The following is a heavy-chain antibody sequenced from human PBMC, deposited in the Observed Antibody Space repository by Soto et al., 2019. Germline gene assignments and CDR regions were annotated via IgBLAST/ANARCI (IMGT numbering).Heavy chain of an antibody. CDR3: ARGVEYYDFWSGYLYYFDY. Sequence: SETLSLTCTVSGGSISSYYWSWIRQPPGKGLEWIGYIYYSGSTNYNPSLKSRVTISVDTSKNQFSLKLSSVTAADTAVYYCARGVEYYDFWSGYLYYFDYWGQGTLVTVSS. D-gene: IGHD3-3*01. CDR2: IYYSGST. J-gene: IGHJ4*02. V-gene: IGHV4-59*01. CDR1: GGSISSYY.